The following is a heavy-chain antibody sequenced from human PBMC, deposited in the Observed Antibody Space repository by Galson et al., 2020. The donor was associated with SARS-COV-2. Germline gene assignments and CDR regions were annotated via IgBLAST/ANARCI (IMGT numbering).Heavy chain of an antibody. CDR2: IFFDGSEK. CDR1: GFTFSDHA. CDR3: ARDFSPDYTIGRGAFDS. J-gene: IGHJ4*02. D-gene: IGHD2-2*02. V-gene: IGHV3-33*01. Sequence: GGSLRLSCAASGFTFSDHAMHWVRQAPGKGLEWVAQIFFDGSEKYYGDSVRGRFTISRDSSKNTLYLQMNSLRPEDTAVYYCARDFSPDYTIGRGAFDSWGPGTLVTVSS.